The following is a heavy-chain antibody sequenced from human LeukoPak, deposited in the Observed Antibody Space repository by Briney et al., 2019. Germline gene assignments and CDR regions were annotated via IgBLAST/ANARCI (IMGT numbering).Heavy chain of an antibody. V-gene: IGHV3-7*01. D-gene: IGHD4-17*01. CDR1: GFTFSSYW. Sequence: GGSLRLSCAASGFTFSSYWMSWVRQAPGKGLEWVGNIKPDGSEKYYVDSVKDRFTISRDNAKNSLYLQMNSLRVEDTAVYYCVPEYYDYGDGGYWGQGTLVTVSS. J-gene: IGHJ4*02. CDR3: VPEYYDYGDGGY. CDR2: IKPDGSEK.